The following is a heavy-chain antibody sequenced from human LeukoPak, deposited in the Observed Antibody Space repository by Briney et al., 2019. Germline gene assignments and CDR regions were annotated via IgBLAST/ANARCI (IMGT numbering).Heavy chain of an antibody. CDR1: GASITSYY. J-gene: IGHJ5*02. CDR3: ARTVTAAGTEWLDP. Sequence: SETLSLTCTVSGASITSYYWSWLRQPPGKGVEWIGYIYYSGSTSYNPSLRSRVTISVDTSRNHLSLKLSSVTAADTAVYYCARTVTAAGTEWLDPWGQGTLVIVSS. V-gene: IGHV4-59*01. CDR2: IYYSGST. D-gene: IGHD6-13*01.